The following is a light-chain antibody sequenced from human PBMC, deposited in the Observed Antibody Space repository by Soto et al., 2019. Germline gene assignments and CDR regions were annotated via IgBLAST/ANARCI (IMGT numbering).Light chain of an antibody. CDR2: EVD. V-gene: IGLV2-8*01. J-gene: IGLJ1*01. CDR3: CSRAGSNPYV. Sequence: QSALTQPPSASGSPGQSVTISCTGTSSDVGGYNYVSWYQQHPGKAPKLMIYEVDKRPSGVPDRFSGSKSGSTASLTVSGLQAEDEADYYCCSRAGSNPYVFGTGTKVTVL. CDR1: SSDVGGYNY.